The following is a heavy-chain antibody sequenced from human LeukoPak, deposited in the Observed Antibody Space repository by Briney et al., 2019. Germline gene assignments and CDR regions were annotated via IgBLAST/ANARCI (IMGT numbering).Heavy chain of an antibody. V-gene: IGHV1-8*02. CDR1: GYTFTGYY. D-gene: IGHD3-22*01. Sequence: ASVKVSCKASGYTFTGYYMHWVRQAPGQGLEWMGWMNPNSGNTGYAQKFQGRVTMTRNTSISTAYMELSSLRSEDTAVYYCARYKKGTYYYDSSGYYIDYWGQGTLVTVSS. CDR3: ARYKKGTYYYDSSGYYIDY. J-gene: IGHJ4*02. CDR2: MNPNSGNT.